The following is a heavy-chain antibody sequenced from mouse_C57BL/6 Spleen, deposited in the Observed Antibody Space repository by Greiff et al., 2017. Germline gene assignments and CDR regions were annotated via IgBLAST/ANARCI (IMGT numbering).Heavy chain of an antibody. J-gene: IGHJ3*01. CDR1: GYTFTSYT. CDR2: INPSRGYT. V-gene: IGHV1-4*01. CDR3: ARSGLTGTGLAY. D-gene: IGHD4-1*01. Sequence: QVQLQQSGAELARPGASVKMSCKASGYTFTSYTMHWVKQRPGPGLEWIGYINPSRGYTKYNQKLKDNATLSAKKSASTRCMQLSSLSSEDSAVYNYARSGLTGTGLAYWGQGTLVTVSA.